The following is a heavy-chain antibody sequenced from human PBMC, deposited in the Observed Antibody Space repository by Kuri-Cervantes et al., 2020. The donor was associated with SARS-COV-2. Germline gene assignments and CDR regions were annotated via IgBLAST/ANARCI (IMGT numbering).Heavy chain of an antibody. D-gene: IGHD6-19*01. V-gene: IGHV4-61*01. CDR1: GGSFSSGSYY. CDR3: ARGGLVAVAGRGGFLAGSRRSLFWFDP. CDR2: INHSGST. Sequence: GSLRLSCTVPGGSFSSGSYYWSWIRQPPGKGLEWIGEINHSGSTNYNPSLKSRVTLPVDTSKNQLSLKLSSVTAADTAVYYCARGGLVAVAGRGGFLAGSRRSLFWFDPWGQGTLVTVSS. J-gene: IGHJ5*02.